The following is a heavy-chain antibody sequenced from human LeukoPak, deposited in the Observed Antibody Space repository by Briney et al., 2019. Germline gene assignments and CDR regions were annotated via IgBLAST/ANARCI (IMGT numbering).Heavy chain of an antibody. CDR1: GYTFTGYY. CDR3: ARVTGQYRPYYFDY. J-gene: IGHJ4*02. V-gene: IGHV1-2*02. CDR2: INPNSGGT. Sequence: ASVKVSXKASGYTFTGYYMHWVRQAPGQGLEWMGWINPNSGGTNYAQKFQGRVTMTRDTSISTAYMELSRLRSDDTAVYYCARVTGQYRPYYFDYWGQGTLVTVSS. D-gene: IGHD2-21*02.